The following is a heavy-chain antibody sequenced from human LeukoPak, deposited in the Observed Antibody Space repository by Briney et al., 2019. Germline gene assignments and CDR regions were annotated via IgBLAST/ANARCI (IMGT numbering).Heavy chain of an antibody. Sequence: GGSLRLSCAVSGFTFTDYWMNWVRQALGKGLEWVASIRQDGGEKSYVDSVKGRFTISRDNTKNSLYLQINSLRAEDTAVYYCARDGTAAGLYFDLWGQGTLVTVSS. V-gene: IGHV3-7*01. J-gene: IGHJ4*01. CDR3: ARDGTAAGLYFDL. CDR1: GFTFTDYW. CDR2: IRQDGGEK. D-gene: IGHD6-13*01.